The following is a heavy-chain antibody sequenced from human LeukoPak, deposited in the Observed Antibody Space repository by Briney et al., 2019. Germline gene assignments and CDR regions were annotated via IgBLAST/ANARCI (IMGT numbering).Heavy chain of an antibody. CDR1: GFTFSSYW. D-gene: IGHD1-26*01. V-gene: IGHV3-7*01. J-gene: IGHJ4*02. CDR2: IKEDGSDE. Sequence: GGSLRLSCAASGFTFSSYWVSWVRQAPGKGLEWVANIKEDGSDEYYLGSVKGRFTISRDNAKNSLYLQMNSLRAEDTAVYYCARDWAGSGSLFDYWGQGGLLAVSS. CDR3: ARDWAGSGSLFDY.